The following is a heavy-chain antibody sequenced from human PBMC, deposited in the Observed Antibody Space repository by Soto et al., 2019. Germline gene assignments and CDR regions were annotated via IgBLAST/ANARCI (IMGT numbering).Heavy chain of an antibody. J-gene: IGHJ6*03. Sequence: GGSLRLSCAASGFTFSNAWMSWVRQAPGKGLEWVGRIKSKTDGGTTDYAAPVKGRFTISRDDSKNTLYLQMNSLKTEDTAVYYCTSGVVIIDYLYYYYYMDVWGKGTTVTVSS. CDR1: GFTFSNAW. CDR3: TSGVVIIDYLYYYYYMDV. D-gene: IGHD3-3*01. CDR2: IKSKTDGGTT. V-gene: IGHV3-15*01.